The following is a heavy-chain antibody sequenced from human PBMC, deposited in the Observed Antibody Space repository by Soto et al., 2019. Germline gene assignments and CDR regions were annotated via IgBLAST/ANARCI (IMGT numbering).Heavy chain of an antibody. V-gene: IGHV1-69*06. CDR2: IIPIFGTA. J-gene: IGHJ6*02. CDR3: ARERYRSSTSCLGMDV. Sequence: SVKVSCKASGGTFSSYAISWVRQAPGQGLEWMGGIIPIFGTANYAQKFQGRVTITADKSTSTAYMELSSLRSEDTAVYYCARERYRSSTSCLGMDVWGEGTRVTV. CDR1: GGTFSSYA. D-gene: IGHD2-2*01.